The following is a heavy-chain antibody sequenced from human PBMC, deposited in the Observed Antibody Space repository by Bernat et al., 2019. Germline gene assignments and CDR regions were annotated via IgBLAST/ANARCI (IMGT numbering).Heavy chain of an antibody. V-gene: IGHV3-30-3*01. CDR1: GFTFSSYA. D-gene: IGHD6-19*01. J-gene: IGHJ5*02. CDR3: AGDPLLAVANTRFDP. CDR2: ISYDGTIK. Sequence: VQLVESGGGLVQPGGSLRLSCAASGFTFSSYAMSWVRQAPGKGLEWVAVISYDGTIKYYADSVKGRFTISRDNSKNTLYLQMSSLRGDDTAVYYCAGDPLLAVANTRFDPWGQGALVTVSS.